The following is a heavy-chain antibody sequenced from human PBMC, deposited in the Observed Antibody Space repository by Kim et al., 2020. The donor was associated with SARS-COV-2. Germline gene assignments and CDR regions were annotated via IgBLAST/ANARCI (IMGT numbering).Heavy chain of an antibody. CDR3: ARGYTRGFDY. J-gene: IGHJ4*02. V-gene: IGHV3-48*01. CDR2: ITSSSGTI. D-gene: IGHD2-2*02. CDR1: GFTFSGFS. Sequence: GGSLRLSCAASGFTFSGFSMNWVRQAPGRGLEWVSYITSSSGTIYYADSVKGRFTISRDNAENLLFLQMNSLRAEDTAVYYCARGYTRGFDYWGQGSLVT.